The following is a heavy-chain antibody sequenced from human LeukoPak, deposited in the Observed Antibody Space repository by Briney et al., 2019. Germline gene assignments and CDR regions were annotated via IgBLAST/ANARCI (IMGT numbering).Heavy chain of an antibody. V-gene: IGHV1-69*15. J-gene: IGHJ1*01. CDR1: GGTFSSYA. D-gene: IGHD3-22*01. Sequence: GSSVKVSCKASGGTFSSYAISWLRQAPGQGLELMGRIIPIFGTANYAQKFQGRVTLTSDESTSTAYMELSSLRSEDTAVYYCARGPYYDSSGYYFHHFQHWGQGTLVTVSS. CDR2: IIPIFGTA. CDR3: ARGPYYDSSGYYFHHFQH.